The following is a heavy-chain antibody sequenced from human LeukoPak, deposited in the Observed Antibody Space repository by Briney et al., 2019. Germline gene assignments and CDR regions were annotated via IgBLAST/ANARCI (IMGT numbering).Heavy chain of an antibody. CDR2: IKQDGSEK. V-gene: IGHV3-7*01. Sequence: GGSLRLSCAVSGFTFSSYWMSWVRQAPGKGLEWVANIKQDGSEKYYVDSVKGRFTISRDNAKNSLYLQMNSLRAEDTAVYYCATEVHVRAFEYWGQGTLVTVSS. CDR3: ATEVHVRAFEY. J-gene: IGHJ4*02. CDR1: GFTFSSYW.